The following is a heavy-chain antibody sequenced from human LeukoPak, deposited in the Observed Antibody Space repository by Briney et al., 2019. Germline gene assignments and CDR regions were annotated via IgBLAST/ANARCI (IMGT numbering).Heavy chain of an antibody. V-gene: IGHV4-39*01. Sequence: PSETLSLTCIVSGDSISSSTYYWAWIRQPPGKGLEWIGSIYYSGSTYYNPSLKSRVTISVDTSKNQLSLKLSSVTAADTAVYYCARGPTVFYFDYWGQGTLVTVSS. D-gene: IGHD4-17*01. CDR2: IYYSGST. CDR1: GDSISSSTYY. CDR3: ARGPTVFYFDY. J-gene: IGHJ4*02.